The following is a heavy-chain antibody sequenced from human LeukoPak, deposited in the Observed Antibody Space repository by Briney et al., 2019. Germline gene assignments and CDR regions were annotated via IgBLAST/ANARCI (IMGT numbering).Heavy chain of an antibody. V-gene: IGHV3-20*01. CDR1: GFTFDDYG. D-gene: IGHD6-19*01. CDR2: NNWNGGST. CDR3: ARVGSGWHRSGYYFDY. J-gene: IGHJ4*02. Sequence: GGSLRLSCAASGFTFDDYGMSWGRQAPGKGLEWVSGNNWNGGSTGYADSVKGRFTISRDNAKNSLYLQMNSLRVEDTALYLCARVGSGWHRSGYYFDYWGQGTLVTVSS.